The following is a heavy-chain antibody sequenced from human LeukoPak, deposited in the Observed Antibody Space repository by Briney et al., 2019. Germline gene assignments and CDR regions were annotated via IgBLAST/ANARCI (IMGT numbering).Heavy chain of an antibody. CDR2: ISYDGSNE. CDR1: GFTFSSHA. J-gene: IGHJ6*02. V-gene: IGHV3-30-3*01. Sequence: GGSLRLSCAASGFTFSSHAMHWVRQAPGKGLEWVAVISYDGSNEYYADSVKGRFTISRDNSKNTLYLQMNSLRAEDTAVYYCARDRIQLWSSGMDVWGQGTTVTVSS. CDR3: ARDRIQLWSSGMDV. D-gene: IGHD5-18*01.